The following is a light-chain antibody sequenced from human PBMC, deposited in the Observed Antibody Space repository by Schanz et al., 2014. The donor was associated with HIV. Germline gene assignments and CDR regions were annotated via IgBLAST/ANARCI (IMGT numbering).Light chain of an antibody. Sequence: EIVLTQSPATLSLSPGQRATLSCRASQSVSSNLAWYQQKPGQAPSLLIYRASTRATGIPARFSGSGSGTEFTLTISSLQPDDFATYFCQQFHTYPYTFGQGTKLEIK. CDR2: RAS. CDR1: QSVSSN. V-gene: IGKV3-15*01. J-gene: IGKJ2*01. CDR3: QQFHTYPYT.